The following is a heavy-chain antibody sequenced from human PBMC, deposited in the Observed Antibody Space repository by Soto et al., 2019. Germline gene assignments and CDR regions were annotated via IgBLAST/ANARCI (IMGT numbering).Heavy chain of an antibody. J-gene: IGHJ5*02. V-gene: IGHV3-64D*08. Sequence: GGSLRLSCSASGFTFSSYAMHWVRQAPGKGLEYVSAISSNGGSTYYADSVKGRFTISRDNSKNTLYLQMSSLRAEDTAVYYCARSYYVVYSWFDPWGQGTLVTVSS. CDR1: GFTFSSYA. CDR3: ARSYYVVYSWFDP. CDR2: ISSNGGST. D-gene: IGHD2-8*02.